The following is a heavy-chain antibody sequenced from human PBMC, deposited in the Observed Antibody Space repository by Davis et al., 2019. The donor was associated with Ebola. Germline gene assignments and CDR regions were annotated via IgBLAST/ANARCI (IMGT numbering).Heavy chain of an antibody. CDR3: ARVGATYPDYYYGMGV. CDR2: MNPNSGNT. D-gene: IGHD1-26*01. J-gene: IGHJ6*04. CDR1: GYTFTGYY. V-gene: IGHV1-8*02. Sequence: ASVKVSCKASGYTFTGYYMHWVRQAPGQGLEWMGWMNPNSGNTGYAQRFQGRVTMTRNTSISTAYMELSSLRSEDTAVYYCARVGATYPDYYYGMGVWGKGTTVTVSS.